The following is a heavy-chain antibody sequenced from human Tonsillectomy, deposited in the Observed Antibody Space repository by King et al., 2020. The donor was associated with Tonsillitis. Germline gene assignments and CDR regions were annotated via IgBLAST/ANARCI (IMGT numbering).Heavy chain of an antibody. D-gene: IGHD3-22*01. V-gene: IGHV4-59*08. J-gene: IGHJ3*02. CDR1: GGPISSYY. Sequence: QLQESGPGLVKPSETLSLTCTVSGGPISSYYWSWIRQPPGKGLEWIGYIYYSGSTNYNPSLKSRVTISVDTSKNQFSLKLSSVTAADTAVYYCARHALYYYVSSGYLLRYDAFDICGQGAMVTVSS. CDR2: IYYSGST. CDR3: ARHALYYYVSSGYLLRYDAFDI.